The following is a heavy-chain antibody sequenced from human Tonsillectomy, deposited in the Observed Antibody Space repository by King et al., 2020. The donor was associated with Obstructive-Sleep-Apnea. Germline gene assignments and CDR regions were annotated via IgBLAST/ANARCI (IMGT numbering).Heavy chain of an antibody. D-gene: IGHD3-22*01. CDR3: VRDRISGSGYYPLSY. V-gene: IGHV3-33*01. CDR1: GFTFSSYG. Sequence: QLVQSGGGVVQPGRSLRLSCAASGFTFSSYGMHWVRQAPGKGLEWVALIWIDGSNKYYADSVKGRFTISRDNSKNTLYLQMNSLRAEDTAIYYCVRDRISGSGYYPLSYWGQGTLVTVSS. CDR2: IWIDGSNK. J-gene: IGHJ4*02.